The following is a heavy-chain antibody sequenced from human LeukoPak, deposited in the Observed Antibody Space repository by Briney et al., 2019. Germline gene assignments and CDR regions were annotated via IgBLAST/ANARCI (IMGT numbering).Heavy chain of an antibody. V-gene: IGHV3-30*02. J-gene: IGHJ6*02. CDR2: IRYDGSNK. D-gene: IGHD6-19*01. CDR1: GFTFGDYA. Sequence: GGSLRLSCTASGFTFGDYAMSWVRQAPGKGLEWVAFIRYDGSNKYYADSVKGRFTISRDNSKNTLYLQMNSLRAEDTAVYYCAREDGFAVAGSYYYYYGMDVWGQGTTVTVSS. CDR3: AREDGFAVAGSYYYYYGMDV.